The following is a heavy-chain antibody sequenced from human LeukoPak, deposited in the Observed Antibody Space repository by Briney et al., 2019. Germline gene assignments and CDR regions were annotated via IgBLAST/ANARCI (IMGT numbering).Heavy chain of an antibody. V-gene: IGHV3-23*01. J-gene: IGHJ4*02. CDR1: EFTFSSYA. CDR3: AKAPVTTCRGAYCYPFDY. D-gene: IGHD2-21*01. CDR2: ISGSGGST. Sequence: GGSLRLSCAASEFTFSSYAMSWVRQAPGKGLEWVSAISGSGGSTYYADSVKGRFTISRDNSKNTLFLQMNSLRAEDTAVYYCAKAPVTTCRGAYCYPFDYWGQGTLVTVSS.